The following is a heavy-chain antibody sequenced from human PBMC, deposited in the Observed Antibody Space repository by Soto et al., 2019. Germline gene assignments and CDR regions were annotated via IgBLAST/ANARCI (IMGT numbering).Heavy chain of an antibody. Sequence: GGSLRLSCAASGFTFSSYAMGWVRQAPGKGLEWVSAISGSGGSTYYADSVKGRFTISRDNSKNTLYLQMNSLRAEDTAVYYCAKDPPIVVVPAAHDYWGQGTLVTVSS. CDR1: GFTFSSYA. J-gene: IGHJ4*02. CDR3: AKDPPIVVVPAAHDY. CDR2: ISGSGGST. D-gene: IGHD2-2*01. V-gene: IGHV3-23*01.